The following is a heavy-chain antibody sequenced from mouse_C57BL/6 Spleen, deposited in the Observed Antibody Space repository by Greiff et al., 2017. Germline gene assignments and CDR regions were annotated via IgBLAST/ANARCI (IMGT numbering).Heavy chain of an antibody. CDR2: IDPSDSYT. CDR3: ARGRVPYAMDY. CDR1: GYTFTSYW. J-gene: IGHJ4*01. V-gene: IGHV1-50*01. Sequence: QVQLQQSGAELVKPGASVKLSCKASGYTFTSYWMQWVKQRPGQGLEWIGEIDPSDSYTNYNQKFKGKATLTVDKSSSTAYMQLRSLTSEDSAVYYCARGRVPYAMDYWGQGTSVTVAA. D-gene: IGHD2-14*01.